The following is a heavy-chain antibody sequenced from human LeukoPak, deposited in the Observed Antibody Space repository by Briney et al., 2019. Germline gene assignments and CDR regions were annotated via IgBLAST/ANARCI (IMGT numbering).Heavy chain of an antibody. CDR1: GGSITSAGYS. J-gene: IGHJ4*02. V-gene: IGHV4-61*10. CDR2: IYYSGST. CDR3: ARVRSSSWVFDY. D-gene: IGHD6-6*01. Sequence: SQTLSLTCTVSGGSITSAGYSWGWIRQPAGKGLEWIGYIYYSGSTNYNPSLKSRVTVSVDTSKNQFSLKLSSVTAADTAVYYCARVRSSSWVFDYWGQGTLVTVSS.